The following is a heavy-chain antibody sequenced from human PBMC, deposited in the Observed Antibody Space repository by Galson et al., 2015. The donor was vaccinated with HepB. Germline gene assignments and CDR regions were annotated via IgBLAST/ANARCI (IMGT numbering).Heavy chain of an antibody. CDR3: ARGRSSGWEHYFDS. J-gene: IGHJ4*02. CDR1: GYILTNYG. Sequence: SVKVSCKASGYILTNYGMNWVRQAPGQGLEWIGWINTDNGNPTYAQGFTTGRFVFSLDTSVSTAYLPISSLKADDTALYFCARGRSSGWEHYFDSWGQGTLVTVSS. CDR2: INTDNGNP. V-gene: IGHV7-4-1*02. D-gene: IGHD6-19*01.